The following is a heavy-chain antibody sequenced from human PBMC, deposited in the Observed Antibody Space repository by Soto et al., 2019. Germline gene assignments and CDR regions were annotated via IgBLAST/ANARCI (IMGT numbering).Heavy chain of an antibody. CDR2: ISGSNTYT. CDR1: GFTFSSYS. D-gene: IGHD7-27*01. CDR3: ARSMKTGKNFDY. V-gene: IGHV3-21*05. J-gene: IGHJ4*02. Sequence: GGSLRLSCAASGFTFSSYSMSWIRQAPGKGLEWLSYISGSNTYTDYADSVKGRFTISRDNAKNSLYLQMNSLRADDTAVYYCARSMKTGKNFDYWGQGTLVTVSS.